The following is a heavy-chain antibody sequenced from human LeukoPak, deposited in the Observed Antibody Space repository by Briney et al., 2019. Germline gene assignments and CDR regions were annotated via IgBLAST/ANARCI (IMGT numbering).Heavy chain of an antibody. CDR2: IDQEGGEQ. CDR3: ARDGDSGYDSFFDY. CDR1: GFNFSNYW. V-gene: IGHV3-7*01. D-gene: IGHD5-12*01. J-gene: IGHJ4*02. Sequence: QAGGSLRLSCVVSGFNFSNYWMSWVRQAPGKGLEWVANIDQEGGEQNYVDSVKGRFSISRDNAKTSVYLQMNSLRAEDTAVYYCARDGDSGYDSFFDYWGQGTLVTVSS.